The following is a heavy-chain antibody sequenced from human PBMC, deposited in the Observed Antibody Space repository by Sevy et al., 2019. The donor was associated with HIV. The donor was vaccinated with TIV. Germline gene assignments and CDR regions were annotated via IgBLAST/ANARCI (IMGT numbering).Heavy chain of an antibody. V-gene: IGHV3-30-3*01. D-gene: IGHD2-15*01. CDR3: ARGSRREKPSYIVVVVAATEANYGMDV. CDR2: ISYDGSNK. J-gene: IGHJ6*02. Sequence: GESLKISCAASGFTFSSYAMHWVRQAPGKGLEWVAVISYDGSNKYHADSVKGRFTISRDNSKNTLYLQMNSLRAEDTAVYYCARGSRREKPSYIVVVVAATEANYGMDVWGQGTTVTVSS. CDR1: GFTFSSYA.